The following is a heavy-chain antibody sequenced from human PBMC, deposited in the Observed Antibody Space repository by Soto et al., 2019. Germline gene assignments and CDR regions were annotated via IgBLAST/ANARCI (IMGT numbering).Heavy chain of an antibody. V-gene: IGHV3-33*01. J-gene: IGHJ4*02. D-gene: IGHD1-20*01. CDR3: ATDRGEYNSSPDY. Sequence: QVQLVESGGGVVQPGRSLRLSCAASGFTFSSYDMHWVRQTPGKGLEWVAVIRYDGSNKYYGDSVKGRFIISRDNSKNTVYLQMNSLRAGETAVYYCATDRGEYNSSPDYWGQGTLVTVSS. CDR1: GFTFSSYD. CDR2: IRYDGSNK.